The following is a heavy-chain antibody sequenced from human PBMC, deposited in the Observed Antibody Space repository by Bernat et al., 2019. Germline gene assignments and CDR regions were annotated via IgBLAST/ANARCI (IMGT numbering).Heavy chain of an antibody. CDR3: AREYYDGSGGAQFYYYDYMDV. D-gene: IGHD3-10*01. Sequence: EVQLVESGGGLVQPGGSLRLSCAASGFTFSSYWMSWVRQAPGTGLEWVANIKQDGSEKYFVGSVKGRFTISRDNAKNSLYLQMNSLRAEDTAVYYCAREYYDGSGGAQFYYYDYMDVWGKGTTVTVSS. J-gene: IGHJ6*03. V-gene: IGHV3-7*03. CDR2: IKQDGSEK. CDR1: GFTFSSYW.